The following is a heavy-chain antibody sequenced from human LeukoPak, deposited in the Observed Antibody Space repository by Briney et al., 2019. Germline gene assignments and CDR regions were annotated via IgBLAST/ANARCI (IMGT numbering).Heavy chain of an antibody. Sequence: GGSLRLSCAASGFTFSSYAMSWVRQAPGKGLEWVSAISGSGGSTYFADSVKGRFTISRDNSKNTLYLQMNSLRAEDTAVYYCAKDPSLYDSRGNNSDYWGQGTLVTVSS. D-gene: IGHD3-22*01. J-gene: IGHJ4*02. CDR1: GFTFSSYA. CDR3: AKDPSLYDSRGNNSDY. CDR2: ISGSGGST. V-gene: IGHV3-23*01.